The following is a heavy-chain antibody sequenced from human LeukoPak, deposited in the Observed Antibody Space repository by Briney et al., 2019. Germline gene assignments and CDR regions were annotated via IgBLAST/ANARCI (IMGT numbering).Heavy chain of an antibody. CDR3: ARQPTSVTTFAFDN. CDR2: IFLTGGT. D-gene: IGHD4-17*01. V-gene: IGHV4-59*08. CDR1: VGSISSYY. Sequence: PSETLSLTCTVSVGSISSYYWSWLRQPPGKALEGIGYIFLTGGTTYNPSLKSRVTISQDTSKNQFSLYLRSVTAADTAVYYCARQPTSVTTFAFDNWGQGTVVTVSS. J-gene: IGHJ3*02.